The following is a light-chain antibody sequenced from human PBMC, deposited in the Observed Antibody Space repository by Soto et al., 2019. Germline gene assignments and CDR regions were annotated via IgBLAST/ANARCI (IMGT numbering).Light chain of an antibody. CDR1: QSISSW. CDR2: KAS. V-gene: IGKV1-5*03. Sequence: DIQMTQSPSTLSASVGDRVTITCRASQSISSWLAWYQQKPGKAPKLLIYKASSLQSGVPSRFSGSGSVTEFTLTISSLQPDDFAAYYCQQCSSYPWTFGQGTKVEIK. CDR3: QQCSSYPWT. J-gene: IGKJ1*01.